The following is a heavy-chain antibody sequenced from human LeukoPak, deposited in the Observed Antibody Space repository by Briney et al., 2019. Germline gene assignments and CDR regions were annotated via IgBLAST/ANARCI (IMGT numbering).Heavy chain of an antibody. CDR1: GFTLSTYW. V-gene: IGHV3-74*01. CDR2: INNDGSTP. J-gene: IGHJ5*02. Sequence: GGSLRLSCAASGFTLSTYWMHWVRQAAGKGLVWVSRINNDGSTPSYADSVKGRFTISRDNAKNTLYLQMSSLRVEDTAMYYCARDRGYSSFDPWGQGTLVTVSS. CDR3: ARDRGYSSFDP.